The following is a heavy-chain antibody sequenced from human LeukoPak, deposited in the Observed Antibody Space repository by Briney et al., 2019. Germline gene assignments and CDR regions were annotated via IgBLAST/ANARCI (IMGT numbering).Heavy chain of an antibody. J-gene: IGHJ6*02. CDR3: ARVMSGIAARPYYYYGMDV. Sequence: ASVKVSCKASGYTFSSYSISWVRQAPGQGLEWMGWISAYNGNTIYAQKVKGRVTMTTDTSTSTAYMELRSLKSDDTAVYYCARVMSGIAARPYYYYGMDVWGQGTTVTVSS. CDR1: GYTFSSYS. D-gene: IGHD6-6*01. V-gene: IGHV1-18*01. CDR2: ISAYNGNT.